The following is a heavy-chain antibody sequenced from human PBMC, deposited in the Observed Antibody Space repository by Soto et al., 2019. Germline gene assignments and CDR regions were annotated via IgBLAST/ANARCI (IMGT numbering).Heavy chain of an antibody. J-gene: IGHJ4*02. CDR3: ATRYASSGRYYFDY. CDR1: GFNLSTSY. Sequence: EVQLVETGGGLIQPGGSLRLSCAASGFNLSTSYLSWVRQAPGKGLEWVSLIYSHDATFYADSVKGRFTISRDSSKNTLFLQMNDLRIEDTAVYYCATRYASSGRYYFDYWGQGALDTVSS. D-gene: IGHD3-16*01. V-gene: IGHV3-53*02. CDR2: IYSHDAT.